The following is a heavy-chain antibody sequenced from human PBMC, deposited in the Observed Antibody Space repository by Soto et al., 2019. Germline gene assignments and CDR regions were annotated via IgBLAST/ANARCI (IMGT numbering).Heavy chain of an antibody. Sequence: GGSLRLSCAASGFTFSSYAMSWVRQAPGMGLEWVSSISGNGVSAYYADSVKGRFTISRDNSKNTLYLQLNSLRAEDTAIYYCGRDPIPAVYYYSMDVWGRGTTVTVSS. CDR2: ISGNGVSA. CDR3: GRDPIPAVYYYSMDV. J-gene: IGHJ6*03. V-gene: IGHV3-23*01. CDR1: GFTFSSYA.